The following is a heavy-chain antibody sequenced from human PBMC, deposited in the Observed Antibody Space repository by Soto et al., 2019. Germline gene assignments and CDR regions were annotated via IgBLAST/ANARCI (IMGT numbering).Heavy chain of an antibody. CDR2: ISGSGGTT. J-gene: IGHJ6*02. CDR1: RFTFSSFA. CDR3: ASHQQWGHYYYDMDV. Sequence: QPGGSLRLSCAASRFTFSSFAMSWVRQAPGKGLEWVSGISGSGGTTYYADSVKGRFTISRDNSKNTLYLQMNSLRAEDTAVYYCASHQQWGHYYYDMDVWGQGTTVTVSS. V-gene: IGHV3-23*01. D-gene: IGHD6-19*01.